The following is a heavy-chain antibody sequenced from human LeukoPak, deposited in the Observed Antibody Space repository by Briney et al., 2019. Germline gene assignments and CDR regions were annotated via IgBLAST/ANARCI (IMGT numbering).Heavy chain of an antibody. CDR1: GGSFSSSNW. Sequence: SETLSLTCAVSGGSFSSSNWWSWVRQPPGKGLEWIGEIYHSGSTNYNPSLKSRVTISVDTSKNQFSLKLSSVTAADTAAYYCARGADHYYDSSGYFRWGQGTLVTVSS. D-gene: IGHD3-22*01. CDR3: ARGADHYYDSSGYFR. V-gene: IGHV4-4*02. J-gene: IGHJ4*02. CDR2: IYHSGST.